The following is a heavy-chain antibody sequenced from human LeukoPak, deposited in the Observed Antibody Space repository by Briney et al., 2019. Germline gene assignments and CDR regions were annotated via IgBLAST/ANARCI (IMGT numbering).Heavy chain of an antibody. D-gene: IGHD2-15*01. CDR1: GYTFTSYA. J-gene: IGHJ4*02. V-gene: IGHV1-18*01. CDR2: ISAYNGNT. Sequence: ASVKVSCKASGYTFTSYAISWVRQAPGQGLEWMGWISAYNGNTNYAQELQGRLTMTTDTSTSTAYMELRSLISDDAAVYYCASSRGYCGGGSCYFDFWGQGTLVTVSS. CDR3: ASSRGYCGGGSCYFDF.